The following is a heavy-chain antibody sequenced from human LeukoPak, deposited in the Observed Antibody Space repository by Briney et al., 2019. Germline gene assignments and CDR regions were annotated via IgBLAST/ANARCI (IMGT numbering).Heavy chain of an antibody. CDR2: ISNSGST. Sequence: SETLSLTCTVSGGSMSGFFWTWIRQSPVKGLKWIGDISNSGSTSYNPSLKSRVTISIDTSKNQFSLKLSSVTAADTAVYYCGRDALVGYFSYYYMDVWGKGTTVTVSS. J-gene: IGHJ6*03. D-gene: IGHD2-15*01. V-gene: IGHV4-59*01. CDR1: GGSMSGFF. CDR3: GRDALVGYFSYYYMDV.